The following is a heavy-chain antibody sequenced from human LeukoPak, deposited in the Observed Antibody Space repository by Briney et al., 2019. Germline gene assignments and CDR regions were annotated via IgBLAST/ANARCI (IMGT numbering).Heavy chain of an antibody. V-gene: IGHV3-11*01. CDR1: GFTFSDYY. CDR2: ISSSGSTI. CDR3: ARSDPSSWHIRGHWFDP. Sequence: PGGSLRLSCAASGFTFSDYYMSWIRQAPGKGLEWVSYISSSGSTIYYADSVKGRFTISRDNAKNSLYLQMNSLRAEDTAVYYCARSDPSSWHIRGHWFDPWGQGTLVTVSS. D-gene: IGHD6-13*01. J-gene: IGHJ5*02.